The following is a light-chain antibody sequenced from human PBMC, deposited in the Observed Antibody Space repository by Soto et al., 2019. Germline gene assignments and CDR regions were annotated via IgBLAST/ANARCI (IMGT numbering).Light chain of an antibody. CDR2: RNN. CDR1: SSNIGSNY. Sequence: QSVLTQPPSASGTPGQRVTISCSGSSSNIGSNYVYWYQQLPGTAPKLLIYRNNQRPSGVPDRFSGSKSGTSASLAISGLPSEAEADYSREAWDDRLSGSYVFGTGTKVTV. J-gene: IGLJ1*01. V-gene: IGLV1-47*01. CDR3: EAWDDRLSGSYV.